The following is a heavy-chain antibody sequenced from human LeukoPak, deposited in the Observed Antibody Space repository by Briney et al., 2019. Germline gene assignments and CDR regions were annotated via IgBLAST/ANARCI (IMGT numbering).Heavy chain of an antibody. CDR3: AREGDGYNYTPGPFQH. V-gene: IGHV1-46*01. D-gene: IGHD5-24*01. CDR2: INPSGGST. Sequence: ASVKVSCKASGYTFTSYYMHWVRQAPGQGLEWMGIINPSGGSTSYAQKFQGRVTMTRDMSTSTVYMELSSLRSEDTAVYYCAREGDGYNYTPGPFQHWGQGTLVTVSS. J-gene: IGHJ1*01. CDR1: GYTFTSYY.